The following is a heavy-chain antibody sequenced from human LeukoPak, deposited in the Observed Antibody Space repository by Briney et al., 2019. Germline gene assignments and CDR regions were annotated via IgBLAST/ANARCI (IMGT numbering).Heavy chain of an antibody. V-gene: IGHV4-34*01. CDR2: INHSGST. Sequence: SETLSLTCAVYGGSFSGYYWSWIRQPPGKGLEWIGEINHSGSTNYNPSLKSRVTISVDTSKNQFSLKLSSVTAADTAVYYCARHDVAWNDVYWFDPWGQGTLVTVSS. CDR1: GGSFSGYY. D-gene: IGHD1-1*01. CDR3: ARHDVAWNDVYWFDP. J-gene: IGHJ5*02.